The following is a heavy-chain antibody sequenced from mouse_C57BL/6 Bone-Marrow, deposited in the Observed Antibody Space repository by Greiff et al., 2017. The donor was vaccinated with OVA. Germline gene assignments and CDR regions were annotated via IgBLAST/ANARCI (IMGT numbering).Heavy chain of an antibody. V-gene: IGHV1-55*01. J-gene: IGHJ3*01. D-gene: IGHD2-3*01. CDR1: GYTFTSYW. Sequence: QVQLKQPGAELVKPGASVKMSCKASGYTFTSYWITWVKQRPGQGLEWIGEIYPRSGNTYYNEKFKGKATLTADKSSSTAYMELRSLTSEDSAVYFCARGGDGYSAWFAYWGQGTLVTVSA. CDR3: ARGGDGYSAWFAY. CDR2: IYPRSGNT.